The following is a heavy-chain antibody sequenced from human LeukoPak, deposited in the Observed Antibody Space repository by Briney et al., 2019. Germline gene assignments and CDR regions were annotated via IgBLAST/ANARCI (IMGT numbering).Heavy chain of an antibody. J-gene: IGHJ4*02. D-gene: IGHD6-19*01. V-gene: IGHV3-30*18. CDR3: AKEFPVAGSPFDY. CDR1: GFTFSSDG. Sequence: PGGSLRLSCAASGFTFSSDGMHWVRQAPGKGLEWVAVISYDGSNKYYADSVKGRFTISRDNSKNTLYLQMNSLRAEDTAVYYCAKEFPVAGSPFDYWGQGTLVTVSS. CDR2: ISYDGSNK.